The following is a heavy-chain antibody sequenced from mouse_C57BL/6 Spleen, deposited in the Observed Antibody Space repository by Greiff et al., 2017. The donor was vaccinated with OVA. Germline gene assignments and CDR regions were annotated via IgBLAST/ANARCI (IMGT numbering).Heavy chain of an antibody. CDR2: FHPYNDDT. V-gene: IGHV1-47*01. Sequence: QVQLQQSGAELVKPGASVKMSCKASGYTFTTYPIEWMKQNHGKSLEWIGNFHPYNDDTKYNEKFKGKATLTVEKSSSTVYLELSRLTSDDSAVYYCARQLYYYGSSYGAMDYWGQGTSVTVSS. CDR3: ARQLYYYGSSYGAMDY. CDR1: GYTFTTYP. J-gene: IGHJ4*01. D-gene: IGHD1-1*01.